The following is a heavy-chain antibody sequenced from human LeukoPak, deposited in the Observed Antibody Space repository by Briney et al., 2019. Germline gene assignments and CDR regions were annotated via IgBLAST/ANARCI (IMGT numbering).Heavy chain of an antibody. CDR1: GFTFNNYW. CDR2: INQDGSEV. V-gene: IGHV3-7*01. Sequence: GGSLRLSCAASGFTFNNYWMTWVRQAPGRGPEWVANINQDGSEVSYVDSVKGRFTISRDNARNSLYLQMSSLRGEDTAVYYCTNRAGLPTNKPWCFDHWGQGTLATVSS. D-gene: IGHD2-15*01. CDR3: TNRAGLPTNKPWCFDH. J-gene: IGHJ4*02.